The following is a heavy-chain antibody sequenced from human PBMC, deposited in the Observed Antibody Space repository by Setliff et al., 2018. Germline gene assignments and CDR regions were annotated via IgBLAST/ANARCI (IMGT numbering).Heavy chain of an antibody. J-gene: IGHJ4*02. Sequence: GGSLRLSCAASGFTFSRYWMSWVRQAPGKGLEWVANIKQDGSEKYYADSVKGRFTISRGNSKNTLYLQMNSLRAEDTAVYYCARGGNLIYYFDYWGQGTLVTVSS. CDR2: IKQDGSEK. CDR1: GFTFSRYW. D-gene: IGHD2-15*01. CDR3: ARGGNLIYYFDY. V-gene: IGHV3-7*04.